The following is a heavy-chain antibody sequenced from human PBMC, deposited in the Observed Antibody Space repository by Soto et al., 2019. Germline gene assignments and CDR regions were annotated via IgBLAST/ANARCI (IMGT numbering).Heavy chain of an antibody. CDR2: INPSGGST. J-gene: IGHJ3*02. CDR3: ARDRPDIAARVDAFDI. CDR1: GYTFTSYY. D-gene: IGHD6-6*01. V-gene: IGHV1-46*01. Sequence: QVQLVQSGAEVKKPGASVKVSCKASGYTFTSYYMHWVRQAPGQGLEWMGIINPSGGSTSYEQKFQGRVTMTKDTSTSTVYMERSSLRSEDTAVYYCARDRPDIAARVDAFDIWGQGTMVTVSS.